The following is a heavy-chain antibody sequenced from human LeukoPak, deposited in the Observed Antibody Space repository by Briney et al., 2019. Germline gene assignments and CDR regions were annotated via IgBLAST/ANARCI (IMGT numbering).Heavy chain of an antibody. CDR1: GFTFSSYA. J-gene: IGHJ6*02. CDR2: ISGSGGGT. Sequence: PGGSLRLSCAASGFTFSSYAMSWVRQAPGKGLEWVSAISGSGGGTYYADSVKGRFTISRDNPKNTLYLHMDSLRAEDTAVYYCAKDSAIVPAAPYGMDVWGQGTTVTVSS. CDR3: AKDSAIVPAAPYGMDV. D-gene: IGHD2-2*01. V-gene: IGHV3-23*01.